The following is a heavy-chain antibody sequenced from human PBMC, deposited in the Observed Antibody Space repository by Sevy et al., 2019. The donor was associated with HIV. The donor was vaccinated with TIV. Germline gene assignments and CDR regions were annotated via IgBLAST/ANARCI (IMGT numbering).Heavy chain of an antibody. CDR3: AREEIDDYGDYDFDY. V-gene: IGHV3-11*01. CDR1: GFTFSDYY. Sequence: GGSLRLSCAASGFTFSDYYMSWIRQAPGKGLEWVSYISSSGSTIYYADSVKGRFTISRDNAKKSLYLQMNSLRAEDTAVYYCAREEIDDYGDYDFDYWGQGTLVTVSS. CDR2: ISSSGSTI. J-gene: IGHJ4*02. D-gene: IGHD4-17*01.